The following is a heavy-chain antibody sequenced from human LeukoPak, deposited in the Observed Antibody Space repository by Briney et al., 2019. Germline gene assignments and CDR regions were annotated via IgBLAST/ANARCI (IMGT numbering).Heavy chain of an antibody. J-gene: IGHJ4*02. CDR1: GFTFSSYA. V-gene: IGHV3-23*01. Sequence: GESLRLSCAASGFTFSSYAMSWVRQAPGKGREWVLAISASSGSTYYADSVNGRFTISRDTSKTTLYLQMNSLRAEDTAVYYSANDLTYYYDSSGYLDYWGQGTLVTVSS. CDR3: ANDLTYYYDSSGYLDY. CDR2: ISASSGST. D-gene: IGHD3-22*01.